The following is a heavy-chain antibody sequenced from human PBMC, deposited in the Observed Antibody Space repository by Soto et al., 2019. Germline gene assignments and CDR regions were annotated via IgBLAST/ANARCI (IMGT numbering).Heavy chain of an antibody. V-gene: IGHV3-23*01. CDR1: GFIFRNYG. CDR2: LTGSGEAT. J-gene: IGHJ4*02. CDR3: SRDGFY. Sequence: EVQLLESGGGLVQPGGSLRLSCAASGFIFRNYGMSWVRQAPGKGLEWVSALTGSGEATYYADSLKGRFTISRDNSENTLYLQMNSLRADDTAVYYCSRDGFYWGQGTLVTVSS.